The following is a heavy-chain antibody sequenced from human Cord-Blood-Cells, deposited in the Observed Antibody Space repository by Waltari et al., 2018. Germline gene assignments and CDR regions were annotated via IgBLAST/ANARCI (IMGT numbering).Heavy chain of an antibody. CDR1: GYTFTSYG. V-gene: IGHV1-18*01. Sequence: QVQXVQSGAEVKKPGASVKVSCKASGYTFTSYGISWVRQAPGQGLEWMGWISAYNGNTNYAQKLQGRVTRTTDTTTXXXYMXXRSLRSDDTAVYYCARVDYYYDSRXYFXLWGRGTLVTVSS. CDR3: ARVDYYYDSRXYFXL. CDR2: ISAYNGNT. J-gene: IGHJ2*01. D-gene: IGHD3-22*01.